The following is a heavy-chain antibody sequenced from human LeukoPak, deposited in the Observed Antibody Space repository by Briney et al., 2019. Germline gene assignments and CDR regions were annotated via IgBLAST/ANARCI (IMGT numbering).Heavy chain of an antibody. J-gene: IGHJ3*01. V-gene: IGHV3-13*01. D-gene: IGHD4-17*01. CDR3: ARGHTTIYDYGDSNDAFDF. CDR1: GFTFSXXX. Sequence: AXGFTFSXXXXXWVRXASGXXXXXXXXIGTADDTYYPGSVKGRFTISRENAKNSLYLQMNSLRAGDTAVYYCARGHTTIYDYGDSNDAFDFWGQGTMVTVSS. CDR2: IGTADDT.